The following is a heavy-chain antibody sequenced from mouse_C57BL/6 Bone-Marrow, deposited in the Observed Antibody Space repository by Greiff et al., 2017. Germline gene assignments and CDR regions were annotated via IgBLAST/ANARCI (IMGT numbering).Heavy chain of an antibody. Sequence: EVKLMESGGGLVQPGGSLKLSCAASGFTFSDYYMYWVRQTPEKRLEWVAYISNGGGSTYYPDTVQGRFTISRDNAKNTLYLQMSRLKSEDTAMYYCARHRWLLSMDYWGQGTSVTVSS. CDR2: ISNGGGST. V-gene: IGHV5-12*01. J-gene: IGHJ4*01. CDR1: GFTFSDYY. D-gene: IGHD2-3*01. CDR3: ARHRWLLSMDY.